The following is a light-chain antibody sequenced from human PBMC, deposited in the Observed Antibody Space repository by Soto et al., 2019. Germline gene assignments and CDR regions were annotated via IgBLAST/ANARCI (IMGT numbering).Light chain of an antibody. CDR3: QQYNSYSWT. Sequence: DIQMTQSPSFLSASVGDKVTITCRATESVSKWLAWYQEKPGNPPRPLIYDASTFESGVPSRFSGSGSGTEFTLTISSLQADDFAIYYCQQYNSYSWTFGQGTKVDIK. CDR2: DAS. J-gene: IGKJ1*01. V-gene: IGKV1-5*01. CDR1: ESVSKW.